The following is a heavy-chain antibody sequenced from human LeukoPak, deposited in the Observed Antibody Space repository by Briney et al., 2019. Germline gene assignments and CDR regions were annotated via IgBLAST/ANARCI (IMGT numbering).Heavy chain of an antibody. CDR2: INHSGST. CDR1: GGSFSGYY. D-gene: IGHD3-3*01. J-gene: IGHJ4*02. V-gene: IGHV4-34*01. CDR3: ARGRSSGITIFGVVIHYEY. Sequence: SETLSLTCAVYGGSFSGYYWSWIRQPAGKGLEWIGEINHSGSTNYNPSLKSRVTISVDTSKNQFSLKLSSVTAADTAVYYCARGRSSGITIFGVVIHYEYWGQGTLVTVSS.